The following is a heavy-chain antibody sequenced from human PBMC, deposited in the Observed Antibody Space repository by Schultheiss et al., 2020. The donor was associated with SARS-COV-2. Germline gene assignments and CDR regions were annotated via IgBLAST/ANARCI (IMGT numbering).Heavy chain of an antibody. Sequence: GGSLRLSCAASGFTVSSNYMSWVRQAPGKGLEWVSVIYSGGSTYYADSVKGRFTISRDNSKNTLYLQMNSLRAEDTAVYYCARASPLEWLSLPYYYYGMDVWGQGTTVTVSS. CDR2: IYSGGST. CDR1: GFTVSSNY. D-gene: IGHD3-3*01. J-gene: IGHJ6*02. V-gene: IGHV3-53*05. CDR3: ARASPLEWLSLPYYYYGMDV.